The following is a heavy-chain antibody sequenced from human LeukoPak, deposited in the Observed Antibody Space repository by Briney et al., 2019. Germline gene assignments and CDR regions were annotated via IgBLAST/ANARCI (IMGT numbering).Heavy chain of an antibody. CDR2: ISDSAGAT. D-gene: IGHD3-3*01. CDR3: ARDQYDTWSRRGNFDS. V-gene: IGHV3-23*01. CDR1: GFTFSNCA. J-gene: IGHJ4*02. Sequence: GGSLRLSCAASGFTFSNCAMTWVRQAPGKGLEWVSSISDSAGATYYADSVKGRFTISRDNTKNSLYLQMNSLRVEDTAVFYCARDQYDTWSRRGNFDSWGQGTLVIVSS.